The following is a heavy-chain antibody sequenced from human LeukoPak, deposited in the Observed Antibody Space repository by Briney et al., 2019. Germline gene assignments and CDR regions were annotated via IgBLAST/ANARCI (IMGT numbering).Heavy chain of an antibody. CDR2: INPNNGGT. CDR1: GYTFTDYY. D-gene: IGHD3-10*01. J-gene: IGHJ4*02. V-gene: IGHV1-2*02. Sequence: ASVKVSCKASGYTFTDYYVHWVRQAPGQGLELMGWINPNNGGTNYAQKFQGRVTMTRDTSISTAYMELSRLRSDDTAVYYCARATVRGVIATDYWGQGTLVTVSS. CDR3: ARATVRGVIATDY.